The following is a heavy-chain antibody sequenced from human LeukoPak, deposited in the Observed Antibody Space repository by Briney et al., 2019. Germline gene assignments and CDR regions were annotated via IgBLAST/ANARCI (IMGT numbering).Heavy chain of an antibody. CDR3: ARQQVLLWFGELPPNDY. Sequence: GGSLRLSCAASGFTFSSYSMNWVRQAPGKGLEWVSSISSSSSYIYYADSVKGRFTISRDNAKNSLYLQMNSLRAKDTAVYYCARQQVLLWFGELPPNDYWGQGTLVTVSS. V-gene: IGHV3-21*01. CDR2: ISSSSSYI. J-gene: IGHJ4*02. D-gene: IGHD3-10*01. CDR1: GFTFSSYS.